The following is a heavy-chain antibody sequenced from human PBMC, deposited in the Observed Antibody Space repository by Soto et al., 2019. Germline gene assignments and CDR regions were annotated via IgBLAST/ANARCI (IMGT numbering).Heavy chain of an antibody. V-gene: IGHV1-69*18. D-gene: IGHD3-10*01. J-gene: IGHJ4*02. CDR2: VLPVFGTT. CDR3: ARDRALSGFDY. CDR1: GDTFTSNA. Sequence: QVQLVQSGAEVKKPGSSVKVSCKASGDTFTSNAISWVRQAPGQGLEWMGTVLPVFGTTNYAPKFRGRLTITADDSSSTVYMELRSLKSEDTAVYYCARDRALSGFDYCGQGTLVTVSS.